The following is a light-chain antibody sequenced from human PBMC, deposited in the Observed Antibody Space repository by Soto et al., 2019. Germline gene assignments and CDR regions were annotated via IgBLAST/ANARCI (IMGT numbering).Light chain of an antibody. V-gene: IGKV1-39*01. Sequence: DIQMTQSPSSLSASVGDRVTITCRASQNIHTYLNWYQQKPGRAPKLLIYAAFSLQSGVPSRFSGGESGADFTLTISSLQPDEFAVYFCQQTYSTPSWTFGQGTKVEIK. CDR3: QQTYSTPSWT. CDR2: AAF. CDR1: QNIHTY. J-gene: IGKJ1*01.